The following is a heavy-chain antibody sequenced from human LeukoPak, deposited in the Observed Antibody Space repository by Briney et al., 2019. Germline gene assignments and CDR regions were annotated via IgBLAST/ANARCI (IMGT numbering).Heavy chain of an antibody. CDR3: AKALGYRYGPNDAFDI. CDR2: ISGSGGTT. D-gene: IGHD5-18*01. Sequence: PGGSLRLSCVASEFTLSNFAMSWVRQAPGKGLEWVSGISGSGGTTYYADSVTGRFTISRDNSKNTLYLQMNSLRAEDTAVYYCAKALGYRYGPNDAFDIWGQGTMVTVSS. CDR1: EFTLSNFA. J-gene: IGHJ3*02. V-gene: IGHV3-23*01.